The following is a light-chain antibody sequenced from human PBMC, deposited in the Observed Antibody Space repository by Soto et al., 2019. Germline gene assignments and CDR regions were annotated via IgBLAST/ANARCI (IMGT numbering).Light chain of an antibody. J-gene: IGLJ2*01. V-gene: IGLV4-69*01. CDR1: SGHSSYA. Sequence: QHVLTQSPSASASLGASVKFTCTLSSGHSSYAIAWHQQQPEKGPRYLMKVNSDGSHSKGDGIPDRFSGSSSGAERYLTISSLQSEDEADYYCQTWGTGFHVVFGGGTKLTVL. CDR2: VNSDGSH. CDR3: QTWGTGFHVV.